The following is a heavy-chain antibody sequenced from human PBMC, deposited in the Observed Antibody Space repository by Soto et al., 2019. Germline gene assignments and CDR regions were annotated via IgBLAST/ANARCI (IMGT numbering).Heavy chain of an antibody. Sequence: GGSLRLSCAASGFTFSSYAMHWVRQAPGKGLEWVAVISYDGSNKYYADSVKGRFTISRDNSKNTLYLQMNSLRAEDTAVYYCARDSSSWYFDYWGQGTLVTVSS. D-gene: IGHD6-13*01. V-gene: IGHV3-30-3*01. CDR1: GFTFSSYA. CDR3: ARDSSSWYFDY. J-gene: IGHJ4*02. CDR2: ISYDGSNK.